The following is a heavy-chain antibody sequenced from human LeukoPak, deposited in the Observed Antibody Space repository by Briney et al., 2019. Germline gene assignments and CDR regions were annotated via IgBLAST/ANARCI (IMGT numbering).Heavy chain of an antibody. J-gene: IGHJ6*02. CDR1: GGSISSYY. D-gene: IGHD3-10*01. CDR3: ARDWGLHYYGSGSYYVYYGMDV. Sequence: PSETLSLTCTVSGGSISSYYWSWIRQPAGKGLEWIGRIYTSGSTNYNPSLKSRVTMSVDTSKNQFSLKLSSVTAADTAVYYCARDWGLHYYGSGSYYVYYGMDVWGQGTTVTVSS. CDR2: IYTSGST. V-gene: IGHV4-4*07.